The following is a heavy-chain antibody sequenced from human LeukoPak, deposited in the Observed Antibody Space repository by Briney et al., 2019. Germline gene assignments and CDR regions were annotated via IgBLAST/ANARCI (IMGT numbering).Heavy chain of an antibody. CDR2: INHSRST. V-gene: IGHV4-34*01. CDR1: GGSFSPYY. J-gene: IGHJ4*02. Sequence: SETLSLTCAVYGGSFSPYYWSWIRQSPDKGLEWIGEINHSRSTNYNPSLKSRVTISVDTSKNQFSLKLSSVIAADTAVYYCARGRAVAHWGQGTLVTVSS. D-gene: IGHD6-19*01. CDR3: ARGRAVAH.